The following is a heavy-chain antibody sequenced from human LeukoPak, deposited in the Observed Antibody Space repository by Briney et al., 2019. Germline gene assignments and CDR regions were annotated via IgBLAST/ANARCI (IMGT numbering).Heavy chain of an antibody. V-gene: IGHV3-23*01. Sequence: PGGSLRLSCAASGFTFSSYAMNWVRQAPRKGLEWVSAISGSGGSTYYADSVKGRFTISRDNSKNTLYLQMNSLRAEDTAVYYCAKDYIVWGATTGGDWGQGTLVTVSS. J-gene: IGHJ4*02. D-gene: IGHD1-26*01. CDR1: GFTFSSYA. CDR2: ISGSGGST. CDR3: AKDYIVWGATTGGD.